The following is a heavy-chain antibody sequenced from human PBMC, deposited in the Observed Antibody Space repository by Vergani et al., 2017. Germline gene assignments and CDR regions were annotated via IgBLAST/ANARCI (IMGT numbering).Heavy chain of an antibody. CDR1: GGSISSYY. CDR2: IYYSGST. D-gene: IGHD5-18*01. Sequence: QVQLQESGPGLVKPSETLSLTCTVSGGSISSYYWSWIRQSPGKGLEWIGYIYYSGSTNYNPSLKSRVTISVDTSKNQFSLKLSSVTAADTAVYYCARVGDTAMGPYYYYGMDVWGQGTTVTVSS. CDR3: ARVGDTAMGPYYYYGMDV. V-gene: IGHV4-59*01. J-gene: IGHJ6*02.